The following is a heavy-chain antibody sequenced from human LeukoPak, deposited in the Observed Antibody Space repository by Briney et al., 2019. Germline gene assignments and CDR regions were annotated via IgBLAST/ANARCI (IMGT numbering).Heavy chain of an antibody. CDR1: GFIFSSYD. V-gene: IGHV3-30*03. Sequence: GGSLRLSCAASGFIFSSYDMHWVRQAPGKGLEWVAVISYDGSNGSYADSVKGRFTISRDNSKNTLYLQMNSLRAEDTAVYYCARDGPESGARGVAFDIWGQGTMVTVSS. J-gene: IGHJ3*02. CDR3: ARDGPESGARGVAFDI. D-gene: IGHD1-26*01. CDR2: ISYDGSNG.